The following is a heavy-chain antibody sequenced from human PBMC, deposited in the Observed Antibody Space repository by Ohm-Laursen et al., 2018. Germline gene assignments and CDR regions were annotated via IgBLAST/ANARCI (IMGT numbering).Heavy chain of an antibody. CDR3: ARDRPTYYYDSSGYYSNDY. Sequence: ASVKVSCKVSGYTFTGYYMHWVRQAPGQGLEWMGWINPNSGGTNYAQKFQGRVTMTRDTSISTAYMELSRLRSDDTAVYYCARDRPTYYYDSSGYYSNDYWGQGTLVTVSS. CDR1: GYTFTGYY. V-gene: IGHV1-2*02. D-gene: IGHD3-22*01. J-gene: IGHJ4*02. CDR2: INPNSGGT.